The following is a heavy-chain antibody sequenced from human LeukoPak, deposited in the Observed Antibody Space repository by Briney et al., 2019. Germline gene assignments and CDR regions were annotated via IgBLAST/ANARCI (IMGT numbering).Heavy chain of an antibody. CDR2: INHSGST. V-gene: IGHV4-34*01. Sequence: SETLSLTCAVYGGSFSGYYWSWIRQPPGKGLEWIGEINHSGSTNYNPSLKSRVTISIDTSKNQFSLKLSSVTAADTAMYYCTRANGYGLIDYWGQGTLVTVSS. J-gene: IGHJ4*02. D-gene: IGHD3-10*01. CDR1: GGSFSGYY. CDR3: TRANGYGLIDY.